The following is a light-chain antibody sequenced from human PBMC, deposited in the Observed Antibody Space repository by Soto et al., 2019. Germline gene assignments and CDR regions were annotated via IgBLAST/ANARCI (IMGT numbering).Light chain of an antibody. Sequence: ELVLPQSPGTLSLSPGERATLSCRASQSVSNNYLAWYQQKPGQAPRLLIYGASNMATGIPDRFSGSGCGTVFTLTISRLEPEDFAVYSCQQYGSSGTFGQGTNVEIK. CDR3: QQYGSSGT. J-gene: IGKJ1*01. CDR1: QSVSNNY. CDR2: GAS. V-gene: IGKV3-20*01.